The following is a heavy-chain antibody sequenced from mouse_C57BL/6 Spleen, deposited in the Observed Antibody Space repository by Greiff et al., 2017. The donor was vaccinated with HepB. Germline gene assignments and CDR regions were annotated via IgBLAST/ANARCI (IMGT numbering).Heavy chain of an antibody. Sequence: EVKLQQSGPELVKPGASVKISCKASGYTFTDYYMNWVKQSHGKSLEWIGDINPNNGGTSYNQKFKGKATLTVDKSSSTAYMELSSLTSEDSAVYYCARPFYYSNSWFAYWGQGTLVTVSA. CDR2: INPNNGGT. CDR1: GYTFTDYY. V-gene: IGHV1-26*01. D-gene: IGHD2-5*01. CDR3: ARPFYYSNSWFAY. J-gene: IGHJ3*01.